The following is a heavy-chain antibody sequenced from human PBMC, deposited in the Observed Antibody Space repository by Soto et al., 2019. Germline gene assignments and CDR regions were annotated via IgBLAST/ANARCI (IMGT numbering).Heavy chain of an antibody. CDR2: INPNSGGT. CDR3: ARYWVDTAIQGHYYYYYRMNV. CDR1: GYTFTGYY. D-gene: IGHD5-18*01. J-gene: IGHJ6*02. Sequence: ASVKVSCKASGYTFTGYYMHWVRQAPGQGLEWMGWINPNSGGTNYAQKFQGRVTMTRDPSISTAYMELSRLGSDDTAVYYCARYWVDTAIQGHYYYYYRMNVWGQGTTVTVSS. V-gene: IGHV1-2*02.